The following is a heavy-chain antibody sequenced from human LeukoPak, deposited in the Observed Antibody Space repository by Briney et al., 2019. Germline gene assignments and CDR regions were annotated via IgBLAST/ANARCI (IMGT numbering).Heavy chain of an antibody. CDR2: FDPEDGET. CDR1: GYTLTELS. V-gene: IGHV1-24*01. D-gene: IGHD6-19*01. J-gene: IGHJ4*02. CDR3: ARASSSGWYVQFDY. Sequence: ASVKVSCKVSGYTLTELSMHWVRQAPGKGLEWMGGFDPEDGETIYAQKFQGRVTMTEDTSTDTAYMELSSLRSEDTAVYYCARASSSGWYVQFDYWGQGTLVTVSS.